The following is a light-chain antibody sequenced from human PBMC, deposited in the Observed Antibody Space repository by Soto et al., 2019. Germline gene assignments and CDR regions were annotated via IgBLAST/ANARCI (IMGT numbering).Light chain of an antibody. V-gene: IGKV3-11*01. J-gene: IGKJ4*01. CDR1: QSVSSY. Sequence: EIVLTQSPATLSLSPGERAALSCRASQSVSSYLAWYQQKPGQAPRLLIYDASKRAPGIPARFTGSGSGTDFTLPISSLEPEDFAVYFCQQRSTWPSTFGGGTKVEI. CDR2: DAS. CDR3: QQRSTWPST.